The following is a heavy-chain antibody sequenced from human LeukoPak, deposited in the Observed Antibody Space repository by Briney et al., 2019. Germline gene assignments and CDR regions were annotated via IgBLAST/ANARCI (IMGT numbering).Heavy chain of an antibody. CDR3: GRGSAEFDY. CDR2: IKQDGSEK. V-gene: IGHV3-7*01. CDR1: GFIFSSYW. J-gene: IGHJ4*02. D-gene: IGHD2-15*01. Sequence: GGSLRLSCVASGFIFSSYWMSWVRQAPGKGLEWVANIKQDGSEKYYVDSVKGRFTISRDNAKNSLYLQMNSLRAEDTAVYYCGRGSAEFDYWGQGTLVTVSS.